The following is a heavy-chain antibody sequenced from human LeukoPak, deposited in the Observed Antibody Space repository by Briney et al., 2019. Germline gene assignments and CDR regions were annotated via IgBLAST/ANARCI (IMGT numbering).Heavy chain of an antibody. D-gene: IGHD6-19*01. V-gene: IGHV3-43*02. J-gene: IGHJ6*02. Sequence: GGSLRLSGAASGFTFDDYAMHWVRQAPGKGLEWVSLISGDGGSTYYADSVKGRFTISRDNSKNSLYLQMNSLRTEDTALYYCAKDTGYSSGLDYYYYGMDVWGQGTTVTVSS. CDR2: ISGDGGST. CDR1: GFTFDDYA. CDR3: AKDTGYSSGLDYYYYGMDV.